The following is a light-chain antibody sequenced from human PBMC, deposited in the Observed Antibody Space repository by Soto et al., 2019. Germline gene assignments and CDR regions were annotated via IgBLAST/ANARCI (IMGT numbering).Light chain of an antibody. CDR3: SSYTSSSTRV. J-gene: IGLJ1*01. V-gene: IGLV2-14*01. CDR2: DVS. CDR1: SSDVGAYNY. Sequence: QSALTQPASVSGSPGQSITISCTGNSSDVGAYNYVSWYQQHPGKAPKLMIYDVSDRPSGVSNRFSGSKSGNTASLTISGLQAEDEADYYCSSYTSSSTRVFGSGTKITVL.